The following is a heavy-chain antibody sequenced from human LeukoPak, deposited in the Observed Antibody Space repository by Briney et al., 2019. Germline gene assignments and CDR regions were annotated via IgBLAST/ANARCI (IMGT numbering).Heavy chain of an antibody. CDR3: ARGYLYYDILTGYSSSNNWFDP. CDR1: GGSISSGGYS. J-gene: IGHJ5*02. CDR2: IYHSGST. V-gene: IGHV4-30-2*01. D-gene: IGHD3-9*01. Sequence: SQTLSLTCAVSGGSISSGGYSWRWIRQPPGKGLEWIGYIYHSGSTYYNPSLKSRVTISVDRSKNQFSLKLSSVTAADTAVYYCARGYLYYDILTGYSSSNNWFDPWGQGTLVTVSS.